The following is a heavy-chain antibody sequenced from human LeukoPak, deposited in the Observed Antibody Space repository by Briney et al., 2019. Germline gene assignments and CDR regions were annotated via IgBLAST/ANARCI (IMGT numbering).Heavy chain of an antibody. V-gene: IGHV3-23*01. D-gene: IGHD1-26*01. CDR2: ISGSGVGT. Sequence: SGGSLRLSCAASGFTFSNYAMSWVRQAPGKGLEWLSAISGSGVGTFYANSVKGRFTISRDNSKNTLYLQMNSLRAEDTAVFYCAKDSRMYTSSRGARAPFDYWGQGTLVTVSS. CDR3: AKDSRMYTSSRGARAPFDY. CDR1: GFTFSNYA. J-gene: IGHJ4*02.